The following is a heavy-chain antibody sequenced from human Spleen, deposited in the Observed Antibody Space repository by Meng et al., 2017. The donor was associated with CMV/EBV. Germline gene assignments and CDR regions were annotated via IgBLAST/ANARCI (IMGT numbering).Heavy chain of an antibody. Sequence: GESLRLSCAASGFIFSSYEMNWVRLAPGKGLEWVSYISSTGSTIYYADSVKGRFTISRDNVKNSLYLQMNSLRGEDTAVYYCARSYREASTETDYWGQGTLVTVSS. CDR1: GFIFSSYE. CDR3: ARSYREASTETDY. J-gene: IGHJ4*02. D-gene: IGHD2-2*01. V-gene: IGHV3-48*03. CDR2: ISSTGSTI.